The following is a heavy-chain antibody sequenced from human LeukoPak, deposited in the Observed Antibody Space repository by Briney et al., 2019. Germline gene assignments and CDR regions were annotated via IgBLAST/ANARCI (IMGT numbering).Heavy chain of an antibody. J-gene: IGHJ4*02. D-gene: IGHD6-19*01. CDR3: ARDLRIAVAGPFDY. Sequence: ASVKVSCKASGYTFTSYGISWVRQAPGQGLEWMGWISAYNGNTNYAQKLQGRVTMTTDTSTSTAYMELRGLRSDDTAVYYCARDLRIAVAGPFDYWGQGTLVTVSS. CDR1: GYTFTSYG. V-gene: IGHV1-18*01. CDR2: ISAYNGNT.